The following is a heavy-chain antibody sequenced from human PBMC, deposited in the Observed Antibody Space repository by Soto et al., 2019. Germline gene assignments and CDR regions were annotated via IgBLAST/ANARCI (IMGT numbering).Heavy chain of an antibody. CDR2: ISAYNGNT. Sequence: QGQLVQSGAEVKKRGASVKVSCKASGYTFTSYGISWVRQAPGQGLEWMGWISAYNGNTNYAQRIQGRVTMTTDTSTSTAYRELRSLRSDDTAVYYCARDDATAMVAAYYYYYGMDVWGQVTTVTVSS. V-gene: IGHV1-18*01. D-gene: IGHD5-18*01. CDR3: ARDDATAMVAAYYYYYGMDV. CDR1: GYTFTSYG. J-gene: IGHJ6*02.